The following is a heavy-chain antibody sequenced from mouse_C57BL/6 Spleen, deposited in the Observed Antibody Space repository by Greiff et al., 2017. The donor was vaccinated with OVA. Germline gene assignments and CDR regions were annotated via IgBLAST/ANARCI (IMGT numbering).Heavy chain of an antibody. J-gene: IGHJ4*01. Sequence: EVKLMESGGGLVKPGGSLKLSCAASGFTFSSYAMSWVRQTPEKRLEWVATISDGGSYTYYPANVKGRFTISRDNAKNTLYLQLSHLKSEDTAMYYCARDEGGYYGSSYVDAMDYWGQGTSVTVSA. CDR1: GFTFSSYA. CDR3: ARDEGGYYGSSYVDAMDY. CDR2: ISDGGSYT. V-gene: IGHV5-4*01. D-gene: IGHD1-1*01.